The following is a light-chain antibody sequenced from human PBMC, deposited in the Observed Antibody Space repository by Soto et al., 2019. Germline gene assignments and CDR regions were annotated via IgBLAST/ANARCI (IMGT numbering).Light chain of an antibody. Sequence: QSVLTQPASVSGSPGQSITISCTGTSSDVGSYNLVSWYQQHPGKAPKLMIYEVSKRPSGVSNRFSGSKSGNTASLTISGLQAEDEADYYCCSYAGSLPVVFGGGTQLTVL. CDR1: SSDVGSYNL. CDR3: CSYAGSLPVV. J-gene: IGLJ2*01. CDR2: EVS. V-gene: IGLV2-23*02.